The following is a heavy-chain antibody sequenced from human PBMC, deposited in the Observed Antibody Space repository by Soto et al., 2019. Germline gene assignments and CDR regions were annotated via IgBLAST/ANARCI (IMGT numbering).Heavy chain of an antibody. Sequence: GESLKISCKGSGYSFTRYWIGWVRQMPGKGLEWMGIIYPGDSDTRYSPSFQGQVTISADKSISTAYLQWSSLKASDTAMYYCARHYYDILTGYLAPFDYWGQGTLVTVSS. V-gene: IGHV5-51*01. J-gene: IGHJ4*02. CDR3: ARHYYDILTGYLAPFDY. D-gene: IGHD3-9*01. CDR1: GYSFTRYW. CDR2: IYPGDSDT.